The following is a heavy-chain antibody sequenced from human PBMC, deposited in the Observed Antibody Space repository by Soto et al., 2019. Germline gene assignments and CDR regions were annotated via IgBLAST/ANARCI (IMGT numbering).Heavy chain of an antibody. CDR1: GYSFTSYW. CDR2: IYPGDSDT. J-gene: IGHJ3*02. V-gene: IGHV5-51*01. Sequence: GESLKISCKGSGYSFTSYWIGWVRQMPGKGLECMGIIYPGDSDTRYSPSFQGQVTISADKSISTAYLQWSSLKASDTAMYYCARRRSADIVVVVAATLPDAFDIWGQGTMVTVSS. CDR3: ARRRSADIVVVVAATLPDAFDI. D-gene: IGHD2-15*01.